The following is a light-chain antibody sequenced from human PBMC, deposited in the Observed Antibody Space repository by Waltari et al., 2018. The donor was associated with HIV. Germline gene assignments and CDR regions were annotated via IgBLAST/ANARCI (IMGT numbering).Light chain of an antibody. V-gene: IGKV3-20*01. CDR1: QSVNNRY. CDR2: GAS. Sequence: ESVLTQSPGTLSLSSGERATLSCRASQSVNNRYIAWYQQKPGQTPRPLRYGASSRATGIPDRFSGSGSGTDFTLTISRLEPEYFAVYYCQQYDTPPFTFGPGTKVDIK. CDR3: QQYDTPPFT. J-gene: IGKJ3*01.